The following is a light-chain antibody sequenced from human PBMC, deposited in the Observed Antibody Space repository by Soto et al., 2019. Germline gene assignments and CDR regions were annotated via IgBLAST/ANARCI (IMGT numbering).Light chain of an antibody. J-gene: IGKJ2*01. CDR2: AAS. V-gene: IGKV1-39*01. CDR3: QQSYSTPYT. CDR1: QSISSY. Sequence: DIQMTQSPSSLSASVGDRVTITCRASQSISSYLNWYQQKPGKAPKLLIYAASSLQSGVPSRFSGNGSWTNFPLTISSLPPEDFATYYCQQSYSTPYTFGQGTKLEIK.